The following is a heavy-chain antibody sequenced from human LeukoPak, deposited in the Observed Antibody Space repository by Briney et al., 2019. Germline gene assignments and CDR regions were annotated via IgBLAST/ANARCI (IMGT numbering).Heavy chain of an antibody. Sequence: SVKASCKASGGTFSSYAISWVRQAPGQGLEWMGRIIPIFGIANYAQKFQGRVTITADKSTSTAYMELSSLRSEDTAVYYCARGPENDFTFDYWGQGTLVTVSS. CDR1: GGTFSSYA. CDR2: IIPIFGIA. CDR3: ARGPENDFTFDY. D-gene: IGHD2-21*02. J-gene: IGHJ4*02. V-gene: IGHV1-69*04.